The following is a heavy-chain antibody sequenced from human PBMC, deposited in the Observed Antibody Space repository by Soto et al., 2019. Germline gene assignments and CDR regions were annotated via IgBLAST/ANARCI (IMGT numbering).Heavy chain of an antibody. CDR3: ARATRYIAARPFDY. CDR1: GFTVSSNY. D-gene: IGHD6-6*01. Sequence: GGSLRLSCAASGFTVSSNYMSWVRQAPGKGLEWVSVIYSGGSTYYADSVKGRFTISRDNSKNTLYLQMNSLRAEDTAVYYCARATRYIAARPFDYWGQGTLVTVSS. V-gene: IGHV3-66*01. J-gene: IGHJ4*02. CDR2: IYSGGST.